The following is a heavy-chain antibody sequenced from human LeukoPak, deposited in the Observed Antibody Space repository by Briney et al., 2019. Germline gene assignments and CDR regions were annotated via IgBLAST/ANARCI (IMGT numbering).Heavy chain of an antibody. D-gene: IGHD1-7*01. Sequence: PGGSLRLSCAASGFTFSSYSMNWVRQAPGKGLEWVSSISSSSSYIYYADSVKGRFTISRGNAKNSLYLQMNSLRAEDTAVYYCARAHNWKYGTFDYWGQGTLVTVSS. V-gene: IGHV3-21*01. J-gene: IGHJ4*02. CDR2: ISSSSSYI. CDR3: ARAHNWKYGTFDY. CDR1: GFTFSSYS.